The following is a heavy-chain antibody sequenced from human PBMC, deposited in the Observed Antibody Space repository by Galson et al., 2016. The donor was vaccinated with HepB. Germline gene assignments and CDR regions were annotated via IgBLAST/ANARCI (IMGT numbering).Heavy chain of an antibody. J-gene: IGHJ4*02. D-gene: IGHD4-23*01. CDR3: VRDNFADY. CDR2: IAARSDGS. Sequence: SLRLSCAASGFTFFNYGMHWVRQAPGKGLEWVSTIAARSDGSYYEDSVRGRFTISRDNSKNTLSLQMSNLGVEDTALYFCVRDNFADYWGQGTLVTVSS. CDR1: GFTFFNYG. V-gene: IGHV3-23*01.